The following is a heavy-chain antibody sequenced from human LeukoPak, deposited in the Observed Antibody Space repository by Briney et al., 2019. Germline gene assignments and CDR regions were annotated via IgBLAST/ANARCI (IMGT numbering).Heavy chain of an antibody. D-gene: IGHD6-19*01. CDR2: IIPIFGTA. CDR1: GGAFSSYA. CDR3: AKESGRGWMKRYMDV. V-gene: IGHV1-69*13. Sequence: SVKVSCKASGGAFSSYAISWVRQAPGQGLEWMGGIIPIFGTANYAQKFQGRVTITADESTSTAYMELSSLRSEDTAVYYCAKESGRGWMKRYMDVWGKGTTVTVSS. J-gene: IGHJ6*03.